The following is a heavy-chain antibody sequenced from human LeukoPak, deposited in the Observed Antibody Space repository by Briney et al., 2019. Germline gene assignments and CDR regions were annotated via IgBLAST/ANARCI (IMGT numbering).Heavy chain of an antibody. D-gene: IGHD3-10*01. CDR1: GYTFGSYE. V-gene: IGHV1-2*06. J-gene: IGHJ4*02. CDR2: INPNSGGT. CDR3: ARESGDGSGSYDY. Sequence: ASVKVSCKASGYTFGSYEINWVRQAPGQGLEWLGRINPNSGGTNYAQKFQGRVTMTRDTSINTAYMELSSLRSDDTAVYYCARESGDGSGSYDYWGQGTLVTVS.